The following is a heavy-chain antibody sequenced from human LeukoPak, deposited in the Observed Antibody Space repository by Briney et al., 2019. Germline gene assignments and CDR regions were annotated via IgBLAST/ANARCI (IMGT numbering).Heavy chain of an antibody. CDR2: VYPGDSDT. J-gene: IGHJ4*02. CDR1: GYRFTNSW. V-gene: IGHV5-51*01. Sequence: GESLKISCKGSGYRFTNSWHAWVRQMPGKGLEWMGMVYPGDSDTRYSPSFQGQVPISADKSINTAYLQWSTLKASDTAMYYCATALSCSGWGGGCDYWGQGTLVTVSS. CDR3: ATALSCSGWGGGCDY. D-gene: IGHD6-19*01.